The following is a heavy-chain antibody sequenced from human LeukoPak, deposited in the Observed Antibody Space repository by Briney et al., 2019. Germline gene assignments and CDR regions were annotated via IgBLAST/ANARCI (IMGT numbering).Heavy chain of an antibody. J-gene: IGHJ5*02. V-gene: IGHV1-2*02. CDR3: VRDRPHNWFDP. CDR2: IKPDSGDT. Sequence: ASVNLSCKASGYTFSGYYIHWVRHAPGQGLEWMGLIKPDSGDTNYARKFQGRVTMTRDTSITTAYMELNRLTSDDTAVYYCVRDRPHNWFDPWGQGTLVAVSS. CDR1: GYTFSGYY.